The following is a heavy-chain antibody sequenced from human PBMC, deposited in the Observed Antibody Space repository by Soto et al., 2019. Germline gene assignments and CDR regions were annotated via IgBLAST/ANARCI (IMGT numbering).Heavy chain of an antibody. CDR2: IYWNDFK. CDR3: AHSRGYNGYERPPLYEMHV. V-gene: IGHV2-5*01. J-gene: IGHJ6*02. Sequence: SGPTMVNPTQTVTLTCTCSGFSFKTIGVGVGWIRQPPGKTLEWLALIYWNDFKRYTPSLESRLTITKDTSKNQVVLTVTNVEPADTATYYCAHSRGYNGYERPPLYEMHVWGQATTFTVS. CDR1: GFSFKTIGVG. D-gene: IGHD5-12*01.